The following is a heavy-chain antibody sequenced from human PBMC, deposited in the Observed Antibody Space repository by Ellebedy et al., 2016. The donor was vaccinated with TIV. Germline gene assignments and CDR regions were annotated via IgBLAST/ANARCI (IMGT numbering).Heavy chain of an antibody. Sequence: GESLKISCKGSGYSFISYWIGWVRQMPGKGLEWMGYIYPGDSDTRYSPSFQGQVTISVDKSSSTAYLQWSSLKASDTAIYYCARGDRGSGWYWDKWGQGTLVTVSS. V-gene: IGHV5-51*01. CDR1: GYSFISYW. CDR3: ARGDRGSGWYWDK. D-gene: IGHD6-19*01. J-gene: IGHJ4*02. CDR2: IYPGDSDT.